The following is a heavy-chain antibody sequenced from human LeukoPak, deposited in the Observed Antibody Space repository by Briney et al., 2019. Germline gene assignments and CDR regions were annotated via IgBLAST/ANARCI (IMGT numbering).Heavy chain of an antibody. D-gene: IGHD2-2*01. CDR3: ARGLAVVVPAAIHWFDP. Sequence: ASVKVSCKPSGYTFTSYDINWVRQATGQGLEWMGWMNPNSGNTGYAQKFQGGVTITRNTSISTANMELSSLRSEDTAVYYCARGLAVVVPAAIHWFDPWGQGTLVTVSS. CDR2: MNPNSGNT. J-gene: IGHJ5*02. CDR1: GYTFTSYD. V-gene: IGHV1-8*03.